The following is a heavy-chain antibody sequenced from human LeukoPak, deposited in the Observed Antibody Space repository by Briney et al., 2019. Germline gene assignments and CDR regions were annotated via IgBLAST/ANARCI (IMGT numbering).Heavy chain of an antibody. V-gene: IGHV4-31*03. J-gene: IGHJ3*02. CDR1: GGSISSGSYY. CDR3: AKNAPLSAFDI. Sequence: SETLSLTCTVSGGSISSGSYYWNWIRQHPEKGLEWIGYIYYSGSTYYNPSLKSRVTISLDTSKNQSSLNLNSVTAADTAVYYCAKNAPLSAFDIWGQGTMVTVSS. D-gene: IGHD1-1*01. CDR2: IYYSGST.